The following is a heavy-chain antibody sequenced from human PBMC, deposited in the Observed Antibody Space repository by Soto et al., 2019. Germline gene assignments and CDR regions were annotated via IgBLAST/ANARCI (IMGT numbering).Heavy chain of an antibody. Sequence: PSETLSLTCAVSGDSISSDNWWSWVRQPPEKGLEWIGEIYRGTSPTYNPSLESRVTISVDKSKDQFSLKLNSVTAADTALYYCVKNVAYALDYWGQGTLVTVS. CDR2: IYRGTSP. CDR3: VKNVAYALDY. D-gene: IGHD1-1*01. V-gene: IGHV4-4*02. J-gene: IGHJ4*02. CDR1: GDSISSDNW.